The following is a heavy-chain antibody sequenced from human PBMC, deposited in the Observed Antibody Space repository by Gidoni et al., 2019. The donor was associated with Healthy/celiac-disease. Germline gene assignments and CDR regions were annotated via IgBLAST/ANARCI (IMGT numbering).Heavy chain of an antibody. CDR2: IKSKTDVGTT. Sequence: EVQLVESGGGLVKPGGSLRLSCAASGFTFSNAWMNWVRQAPGKGLEWVGRIKSKTDVGTTDYAAPVKGRFTISRDDSKNTLYLQMNSLKTEDTAVYYCTTSGSYSHYYYYGMDVWGQGTTVTVSS. CDR3: TTSGSYSHYYYYGMDV. CDR1: GFTFSNAW. V-gene: IGHV3-15*07. J-gene: IGHJ6*02. D-gene: IGHD1-26*01.